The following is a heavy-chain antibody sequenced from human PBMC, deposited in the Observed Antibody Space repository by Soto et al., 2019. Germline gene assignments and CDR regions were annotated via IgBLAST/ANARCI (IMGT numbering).Heavy chain of an antibody. D-gene: IGHD6-6*01. Sequence: QLQLQESGPGLVKPSETLSLTCTVSGGSVSSSSYYWGWVRQPPGKGLEWIGSVYYSGSTYYNPSLDSRVTISVDKXKXQXXXXXXXXXXXXXXXXXXXXXXXXATISYYFDYWGQGALVTVSS. CDR1: GGSVSSSSYY. CDR2: VYYSGST. CDR3: XXXXXXATISYYFDY. J-gene: IGHJ4*02. V-gene: IGHV4-39*01.